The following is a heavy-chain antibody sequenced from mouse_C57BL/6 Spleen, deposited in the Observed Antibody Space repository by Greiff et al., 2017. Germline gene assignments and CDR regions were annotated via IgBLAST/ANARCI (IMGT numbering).Heavy chain of an antibody. CDR2: ISYSGST. V-gene: IGHV3-1*01. CDR1: GYSITSGYD. CDR3: AREGGTGREGAWFAY. Sequence: EVKLVESGPGMVKPSQSLSLTCTVTGYSITSGYDWHWIRHFPGNKLEWMGYISYSGSTNYNPSLKSRISITHDTSKNHFFLKLNSVTTEDTATYYCAREGGTGREGAWFAYWGQGTLVTVSA. J-gene: IGHJ3*01. D-gene: IGHD4-1*01.